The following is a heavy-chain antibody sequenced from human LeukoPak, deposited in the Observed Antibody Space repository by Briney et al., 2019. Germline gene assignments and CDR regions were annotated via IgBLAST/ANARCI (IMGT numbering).Heavy chain of an antibody. CDR3: ARVGYYDSSGYDY. CDR2: IKQDGSEK. D-gene: IGHD3-22*01. J-gene: IGHJ4*02. CDR1: GFTFSGYW. V-gene: IGHV3-7*01. Sequence: GGSLRLSCAASGFTFSGYWMSWVRQAPGKGLEWVANIKQDGSEKYYVDSVKGRFTISRDNAKNSLYLQMNSLRAEDTAVYYCARVGYYDSSGYDYWGQGTLVTVSS.